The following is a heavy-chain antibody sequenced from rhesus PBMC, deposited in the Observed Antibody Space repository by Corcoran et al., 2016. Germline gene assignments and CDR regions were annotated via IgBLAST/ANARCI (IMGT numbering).Heavy chain of an antibody. D-gene: IGHD2-15*01. J-gene: IGHJ4*01. V-gene: IGHV4-65*01. CDR3: VRGSVCSSGYCSWLDY. CDR2: ISGSSGST. Sequence: QVQLQESGPRLVKPSETLSLTCAVSGGSISDSNWWTWIRQPPGTGLEFIGLISGSSGSTNHNPSLKSRVTIATDTAKSQFALNLSSVTAADTAMYYCVRGSVCSSGYCSWLDYWGQGVLVTVSS. CDR1: GGSISDSNW.